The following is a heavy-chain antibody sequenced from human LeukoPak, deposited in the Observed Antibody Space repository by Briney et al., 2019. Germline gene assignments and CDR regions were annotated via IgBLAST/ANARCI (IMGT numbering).Heavy chain of an antibody. J-gene: IGHJ4*02. CDR1: GGSFSGYY. CDR3: ATLVATILSPFDY. Sequence: SETLSLTCAVYGGSFSGYYWSWIRRPPGKGLEWIGEINHSGSTNYNPSLKSRVTISVDTSKNQFSLKLSSVTAADTAVYYCATLVATILSPFDYWGQGTLVTVSS. CDR2: INHSGST. V-gene: IGHV4-34*01. D-gene: IGHD5-12*01.